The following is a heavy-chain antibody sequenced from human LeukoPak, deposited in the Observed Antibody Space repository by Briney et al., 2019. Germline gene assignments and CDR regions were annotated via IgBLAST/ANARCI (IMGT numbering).Heavy chain of an antibody. D-gene: IGHD4-23*01. CDR1: GYTFTGYY. CDR2: INPNSGGT. V-gene: IGHV1-2*02. CDR3: ARDYATVVTLYYFDY. Sequence: ALVKVSCKASGYTFTGYYMHWVRQAPGQGLEWTGWINPNSGGTNYAQKFQGRVTMTRDTSISTAYMELSRLRSDDTAVYYCARDYATVVTLYYFDYWGQGTLVTVSS. J-gene: IGHJ4*02.